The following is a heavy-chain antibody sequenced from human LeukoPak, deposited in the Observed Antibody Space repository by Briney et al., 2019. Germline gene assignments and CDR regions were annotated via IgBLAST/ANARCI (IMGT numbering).Heavy chain of an antibody. CDR3: AKDLETVRGVLAAFDI. J-gene: IGHJ3*02. V-gene: IGHV3-43*02. CDR2: ISGDGGST. Sequence: GGSLRLSCAASGFTFDDYAMHWVRQAPGKGLEWVSLISGDGGSTYYADSVKGRFTISRDDSKNSLYLQMNSLRTEDTALYYCAKDLETVRGVLAAFDIWGQGTMVTVSS. D-gene: IGHD3-10*01. CDR1: GFTFDDYA.